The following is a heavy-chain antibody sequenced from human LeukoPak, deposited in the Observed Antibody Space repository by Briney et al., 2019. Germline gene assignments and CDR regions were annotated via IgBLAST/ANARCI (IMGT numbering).Heavy chain of an antibody. CDR2: MNPNSGNT. CDR1: GYTFTSYD. D-gene: IGHD3-22*01. J-gene: IGHJ4*02. V-gene: IGHV1-8*03. Sequence: ASVTVSCKASGYTFTSYDINWVRQATGQGLEWMGWMNPNSGNTGYAQKFQGRVTITRNTSISTAYMELSSLRSEDTAVYYCARVNYDSSGYPLHYWGQGTLVTVSS. CDR3: ARVNYDSSGYPLHY.